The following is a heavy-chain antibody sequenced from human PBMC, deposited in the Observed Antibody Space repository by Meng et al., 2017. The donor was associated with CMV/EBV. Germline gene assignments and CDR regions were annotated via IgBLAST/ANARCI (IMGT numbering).Heavy chain of an antibody. CDR3: ARAFPRSSGSYYLSPFFDY. CDR1: GYTFTSYY. CDR2: INPSGGST. Sequence: ASVKGSCKASGYTFTSYYMHWVRQAPGQGLEWMGIINPSGGSTSYAQKFQGRVTMTRDTSTSTVYMELSSLRSEDTAVYYCARAFPRSSGSYYLSPFFDYWGQGTLVTVSS. J-gene: IGHJ4*02. D-gene: IGHD1-26*01. V-gene: IGHV1-46*01.